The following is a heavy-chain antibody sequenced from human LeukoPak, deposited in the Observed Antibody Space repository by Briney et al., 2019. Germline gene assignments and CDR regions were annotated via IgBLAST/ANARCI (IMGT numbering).Heavy chain of an antibody. CDR2: IKQDGSEK. CDR1: GFTLSTHW. J-gene: IGHJ3*02. CDR3: AREDYYDGSIDI. Sequence: GGSLRLSCAASGFTLSTHWMTWVRQAPGKGLEWVANIKQDGSEKYYVDSVKGRFTISRDNARNSLSLQVNSLRAEDTAIYYCAREDYYDGSIDIWGQGTVVTVSS. D-gene: IGHD3-16*01. V-gene: IGHV3-7*01.